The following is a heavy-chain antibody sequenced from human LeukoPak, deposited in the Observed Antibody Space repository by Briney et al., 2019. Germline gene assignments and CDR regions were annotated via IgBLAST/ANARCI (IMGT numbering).Heavy chain of an antibody. J-gene: IGHJ4*02. Sequence: ASVKVSCKASGYTFTSYYMHWVRQAPGQGLEWMGIINPSGGSTSYAQKFQGRVTMTRDTSTSTVYMELSSLRSEDTAVYYCARYGYYYDSSADSKPADYWGQGALVTVSS. V-gene: IGHV1-46*01. D-gene: IGHD3-22*01. CDR3: ARYGYYYDSSADSKPADY. CDR1: GYTFTSYY. CDR2: INPSGGST.